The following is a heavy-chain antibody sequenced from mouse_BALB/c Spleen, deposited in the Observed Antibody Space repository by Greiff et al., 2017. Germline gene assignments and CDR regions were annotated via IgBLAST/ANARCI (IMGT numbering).Heavy chain of an antibody. CDR1: GFNIKDTY. J-gene: IGHJ2*01. CDR2: IDPANGNT. Sequence: EVQLQQSGAELVKPGASVKLSCTASGFNIKDTYMHWVKQRPEQGLEWIGRIDPANGNTKYDPKFQGKATITADTSSNTAYLQLSSLTSEDTAVYYCAKGGYYALDYWGQGTTLTVSA. V-gene: IGHV14-3*02. D-gene: IGHD2-3*01. CDR3: AKGGYYALDY.